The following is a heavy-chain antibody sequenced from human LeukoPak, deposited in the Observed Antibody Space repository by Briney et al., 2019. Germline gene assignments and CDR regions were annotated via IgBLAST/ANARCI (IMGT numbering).Heavy chain of an antibody. CDR1: GYTFTGYY. D-gene: IGHD3-22*01. CDR2: INPNSGGT. CDR3: AREYYYDKGLGY. V-gene: IGHV1-2*04. J-gene: IGHJ4*02. Sequence: GASVKVSCKASGYTFTGYYLHWVRQAPGQGLEWIGWINPNSGGTNYAQKFQGWVTMTRDTSISTAYMELSRLRSDDTAVYYCAREYYYDKGLGYWGQGTLVTVSS.